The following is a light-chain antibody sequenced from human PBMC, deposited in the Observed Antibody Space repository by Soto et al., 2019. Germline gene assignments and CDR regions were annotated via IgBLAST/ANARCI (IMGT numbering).Light chain of an antibody. V-gene: IGKV3D-15*01. CDR1: QSVSSN. J-gene: IGKJ1*01. CDR3: QQYTDLPRT. Sequence: EMVMTQSPATLSVSPWERATLSCRASQSVSSNLAWYQQKPGQAPRLLIYGASNRATGIPDRFSGSGSGTDFTLTISRLGPEDFAVYYCQQYTDLPRTFGQGTKVDIK. CDR2: GAS.